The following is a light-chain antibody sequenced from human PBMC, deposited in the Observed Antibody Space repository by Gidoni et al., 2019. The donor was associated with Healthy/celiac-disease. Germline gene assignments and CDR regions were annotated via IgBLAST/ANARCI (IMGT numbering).Light chain of an antibody. CDR3: QQYYSYPPIT. CDR1: QGISSY. Sequence: AIRMTQSPSSFSASTGDRVTITCRASQGISSYLAWYQQKPGKAPKLLIYAASTLQSGVPSRFSGSGSGTDFTLTISGLQSEDFATYYCQQYYSYPPITFGPXTKVDIK. CDR2: AAS. V-gene: IGKV1-8*01. J-gene: IGKJ3*01.